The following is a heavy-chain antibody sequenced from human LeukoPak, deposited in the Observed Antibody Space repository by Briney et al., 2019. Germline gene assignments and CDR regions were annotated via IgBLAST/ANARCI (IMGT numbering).Heavy chain of an antibody. Sequence: GGSLRLSCAASGFTFSSFEMNWVRQAPGRGLEWVSYISSGGNTIFYADSVKGRFTISRDNAKNSLYLQMNSLRAEDTALYYCARGCSTTSCYYWYFDLWGRGTLVTVSS. D-gene: IGHD2-2*01. J-gene: IGHJ2*01. CDR1: GFTFSSFE. V-gene: IGHV3-48*03. CDR2: ISSGGNTI. CDR3: ARGCSTTSCYYWYFDL.